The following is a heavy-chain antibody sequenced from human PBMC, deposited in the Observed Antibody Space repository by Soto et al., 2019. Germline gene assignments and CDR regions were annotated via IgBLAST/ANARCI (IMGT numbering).Heavy chain of an antibody. J-gene: IGHJ3*02. V-gene: IGHV3-23*01. CDR2: ISISRAT. CDR3: ARVLGFGDYRGFDI. CDR1: GFTFSNFG. Sequence: ELQLLESGGGLVQPGGSLRLSCAASGFTFSNFGLDWVRQAPDMGLEWVSGISISRATYYPDSVKGRFTISRDNSKGTMYLQMNSLRAEDTATYYCARVLGFGDYRGFDIWGQGTMVTVSS. D-gene: IGHD3-10*01.